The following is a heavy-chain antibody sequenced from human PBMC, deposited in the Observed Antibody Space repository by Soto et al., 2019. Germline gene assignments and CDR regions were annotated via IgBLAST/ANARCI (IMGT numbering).Heavy chain of an antibody. CDR2: ISYSGST. V-gene: IGHV4-59*01. CDR3: ARADPDASVGY. D-gene: IGHD2-15*01. J-gene: IGHJ4*02. Sequence: PSETLSLTCTVSGGSMSSYYWTWLRQSPGRGLEWIGYISYSGSTNYNPSLKSRVTISADTSKNQFSLRMNSMIAADTAVYYCARADPDASVGYWGQGTLVTVSS. CDR1: GGSMSSYY.